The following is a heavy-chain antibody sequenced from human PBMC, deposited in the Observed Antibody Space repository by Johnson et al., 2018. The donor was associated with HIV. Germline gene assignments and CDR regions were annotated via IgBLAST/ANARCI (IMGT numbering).Heavy chain of an antibody. J-gene: IGHJ3*01. CDR2: IHNDGRRT. D-gene: IGHD3-16*01. Sequence: VQLVESGGGLIQPGGSLTLSCEGSEFTFSYYWMHWVRQAPGKGPVWVSHIHNDGRRTTYADSVKGRFIISRDNSKNTLYLQMNSLRAEDTAVYFCARAYTYGAFDLWGQGTLVTVSS. CDR3: ARAYTYGAFDL. V-gene: IGHV3-74*01. CDR1: EFTFSYYW.